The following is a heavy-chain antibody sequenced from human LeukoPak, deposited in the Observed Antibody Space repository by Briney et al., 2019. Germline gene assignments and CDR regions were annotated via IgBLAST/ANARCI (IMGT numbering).Heavy chain of an antibody. CDR2: ITSSGGDT. J-gene: IGHJ4*02. D-gene: IGHD3-22*01. V-gene: IGHV3-23*01. Sequence: GGALRLSCVASGFSFSSYAMSWVRQPPGKGLEWVSTITSSGGDTIYAGSVKGRFTISRDNSKNTLYLQMNSLRAEDTAVYYCAKFYYDSTSYYRSWGQGTLVTVSS. CDR1: GFSFSSYA. CDR3: AKFYYDSTSYYRS.